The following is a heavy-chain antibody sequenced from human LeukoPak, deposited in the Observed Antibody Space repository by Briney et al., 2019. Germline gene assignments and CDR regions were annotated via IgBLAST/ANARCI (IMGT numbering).Heavy chain of an antibody. CDR1: GFTFSSYA. J-gene: IGHJ5*02. D-gene: IGHD3-3*01. V-gene: IGHV4-34*01. CDR2: INHSGST. Sequence: GSLRLSCAASGFTFSSYAMSWIRQPPGKGLEWIGEINHSGSTNYNPSLKSRVTISVDTSKNQFSLKLSSVTAADTAVYYCARVDFWSGFWFDPWGQGTLVTVSS. CDR3: ARVDFWSGFWFDP.